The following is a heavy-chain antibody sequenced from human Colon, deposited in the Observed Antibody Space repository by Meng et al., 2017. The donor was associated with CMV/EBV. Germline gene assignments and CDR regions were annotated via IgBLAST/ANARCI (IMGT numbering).Heavy chain of an antibody. V-gene: IGHV3-23*01. CDR2: ISGNGASA. J-gene: IGHJ4*02. Sequence: GSGGDLVRPGGSLRLSCAVSGVRFTNDVMTWVRQAPGKGLEWVATISGNGASAYYADSVKGRFTISRDNSKNMVYLQMKTLRDEDTAVYYCAKGFYWGQGTLVTVSS. CDR3: AKGFY. CDR1: GVRFTNDV.